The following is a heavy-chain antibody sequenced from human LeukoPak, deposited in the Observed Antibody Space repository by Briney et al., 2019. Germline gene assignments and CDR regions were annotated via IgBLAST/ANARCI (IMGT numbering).Heavy chain of an antibody. CDR3: ARDQRGFSYSKYYFDY. J-gene: IGHJ4*02. D-gene: IGHD5-18*01. V-gene: IGHV3-33*01. CDR1: GFSFSSYG. CDR2: IWYDGTNK. Sequence: PGGSLRLSCAASGFSFSSYGMHRVRQAPGKGLEWVAVIWYDGTNKYYADSVKGRFTISRDNSKNTLYLQMNSLRAEDTAVYYCARDQRGFSYSKYYFDYWGQGTLVTVSS.